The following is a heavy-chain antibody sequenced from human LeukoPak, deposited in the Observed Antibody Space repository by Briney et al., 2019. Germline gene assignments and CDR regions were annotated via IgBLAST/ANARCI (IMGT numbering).Heavy chain of an antibody. CDR3: ARGSSGWYTFHYYYGMDV. J-gene: IGHJ6*02. CDR2: IYYSGST. D-gene: IGHD6-19*01. CDR1: GGSISSYY. V-gene: IGHV4-59*12. Sequence: SETLSLTCTVSGGSISSYYWSWIRQPPGKGLEWIGYIYYSGSTNYNPSLKSRVTTSVDTSKNQFSLKLSSVTAADTAVYYCARGSSGWYTFHYYYGMDVWGQGTTVTVSS.